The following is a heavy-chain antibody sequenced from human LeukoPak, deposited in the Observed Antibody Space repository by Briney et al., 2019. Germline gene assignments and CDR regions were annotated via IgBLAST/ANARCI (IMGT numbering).Heavy chain of an antibody. CDR2: IYHSGST. CDR3: ARQNSEYDILTGYLYGRWFDP. J-gene: IGHJ5*02. V-gene: IGHV4-38-2*01. Sequence: SETLSLTCAVSGYSISSGYYWGWIRQPPGKGLEWIGSIYHSGSTYYNPSLKSRLTISVDTSKNQFSLKLSSVTAADTAVYYCARQNSEYDILTGYLYGRWFDPWGQGTLVTVSS. CDR1: GYSISSGYY. D-gene: IGHD3-9*01.